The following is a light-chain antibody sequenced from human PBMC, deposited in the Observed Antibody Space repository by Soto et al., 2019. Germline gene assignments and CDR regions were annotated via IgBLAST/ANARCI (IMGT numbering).Light chain of an antibody. J-gene: IGKJ4*01. V-gene: IGKV3-15*01. CDR1: QGIGDT. Sequence: EVVMTHSPSTLSVSPGEGATTSCTASQGIGDTLALYQHKPGQTPRLLIYDTSTRATGVPARFSGSRSGTEFTLTINSLQSEDFAVYYCKRYNNWPLTFGGGTKVDIK. CDR3: KRYNNWPLT. CDR2: DTS.